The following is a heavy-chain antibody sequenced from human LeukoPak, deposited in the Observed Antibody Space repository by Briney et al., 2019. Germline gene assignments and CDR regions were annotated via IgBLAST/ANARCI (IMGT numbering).Heavy chain of an antibody. CDR2: LRFDGSNI. J-gene: IGHJ4*02. CDR3: AKDHRREGYNLPSGD. D-gene: IGHD5-24*01. V-gene: IGHV3-30*02. CDR1: GFSFSSYG. Sequence: PGGSLRLSCAASGFSFSSYGMHWVRQAPGKGLEWVAFLRFDGSNIHYSDPVRGRFIISRDNSKNTLHLQMNSLRAEDTAVYYCAKDHRREGYNLPSGDWGQGTLVTVSS.